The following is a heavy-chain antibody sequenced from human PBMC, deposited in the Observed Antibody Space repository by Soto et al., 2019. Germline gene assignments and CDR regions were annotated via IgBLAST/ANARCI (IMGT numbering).Heavy chain of an antibody. CDR2: IYYHGST. CDR1: GGSISSGDYY. J-gene: IGHJ6*02. D-gene: IGHD4-17*01. CDR3: ARVTTVTKDYGMDV. V-gene: IGHV4-30-4*01. Sequence: SETLSLTCTVSGGSISSGDYYWSWIRQPPGKGLEWIGYIYYHGSTYYNPSLKSRVTISVDTSKNQFSLKLSSVTAADTSVYYCARVTTVTKDYGMDVWGQGTTVTVSS.